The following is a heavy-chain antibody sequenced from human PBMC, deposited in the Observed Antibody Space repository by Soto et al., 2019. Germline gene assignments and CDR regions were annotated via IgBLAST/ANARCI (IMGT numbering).Heavy chain of an antibody. J-gene: IGHJ6*02. CDR3: VFGDCTSTSCSYYFYGLDV. V-gene: IGHV1-69*01. CDR1: GGSFRRYA. D-gene: IGHD2-2*01. CDR2: ILPIFGSP. Sequence: QVQLVQSGAELKKPGSSVMVSCKASGGSFRRYAISWVRQAPGQGLEWMGGILPIFGSPSHAQKFQGRVTITADESANTIYLELTSLTSDDTAMYYCVFGDCTSTSCSYYFYGLDVWGQGTTVTVSS.